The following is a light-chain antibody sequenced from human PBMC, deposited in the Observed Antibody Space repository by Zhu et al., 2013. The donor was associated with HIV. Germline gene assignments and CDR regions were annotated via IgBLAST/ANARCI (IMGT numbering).Light chain of an antibody. Sequence: DIQMTQSPSSVSASVGDRVTITCRASQGISSWLAWYQQKPGKAPHLLIFGASNLQRGVPSRFSGSGSGTDFTLTISSLQPEDFATYYCQQYHRDSTFGQGTKVDVK. CDR1: QGISSW. V-gene: IGKV1D-16*01. CDR3: QQYHRDST. CDR2: GAS. J-gene: IGKJ1*01.